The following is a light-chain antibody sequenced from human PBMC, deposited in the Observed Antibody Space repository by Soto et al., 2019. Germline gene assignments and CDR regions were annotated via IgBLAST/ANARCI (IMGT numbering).Light chain of an antibody. CDR2: GAS. CDR3: QQYGSSPLT. Sequence: MMMTQSPATLSVSPGERATLSCRASQSVSSSYLAWYQQKPGQAPRLLIYGASSRATGIPDRFSGSGSGTDFTLTISRLEPEDFAVYYCQQYGSSPLTFGPGTKVDIK. V-gene: IGKV3-20*01. J-gene: IGKJ3*01. CDR1: QSVSSSY.